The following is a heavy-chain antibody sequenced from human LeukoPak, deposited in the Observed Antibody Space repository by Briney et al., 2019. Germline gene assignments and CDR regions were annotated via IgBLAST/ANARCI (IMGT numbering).Heavy chain of an antibody. V-gene: IGHV1-8*01. CDR3: ARQYGYCSGGSCPI. Sequence: ASVKVSCKASGYTFTSYDINWVRQATGQGLEWMGWKNPNSGNTGYAQKFQGRVTMTRNTSISTAYMELSSLRSEDTAVYYCARQYGYCSGGSCPIWGQGTLVTVSS. D-gene: IGHD2-15*01. CDR2: KNPNSGNT. CDR1: GYTFTSYD. J-gene: IGHJ4*02.